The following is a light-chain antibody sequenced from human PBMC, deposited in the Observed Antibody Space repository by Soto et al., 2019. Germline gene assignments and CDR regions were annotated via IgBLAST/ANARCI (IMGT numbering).Light chain of an antibody. CDR3: MQALQTPS. CDR1: QSLLYSTGYNY. Sequence: DIVLTQSPLSLPVTPGEPASISCRSSQSLLYSTGYNYLDWYLQKPGQSPQLLIYLGSNRASGVPDRFSGSGSGTDFTLKISTVQAEDVGVYYCMQALQTPSFGGGTTVRSN. CDR2: LGS. J-gene: IGKJ4*01. V-gene: IGKV2-28*01.